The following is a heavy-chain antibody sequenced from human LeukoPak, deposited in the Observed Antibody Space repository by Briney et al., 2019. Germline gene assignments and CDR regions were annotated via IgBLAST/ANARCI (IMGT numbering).Heavy chain of an antibody. J-gene: IGHJ4*02. D-gene: IGHD3-16*01. CDR2: IYYSGTT. CDR3: ARGGYGWD. CDR1: GGSISSYY. V-gene: IGHV4-59*01. Sequence: PSETLSLTCTVSGGSISSYYWSWIRQAPGKGLEWIGYIYYSGTTSYNPSLKSRVTILVDTSKNQFSLKLSSVTAADTAVYYCARGGYGWDWGQGTLVTVSS.